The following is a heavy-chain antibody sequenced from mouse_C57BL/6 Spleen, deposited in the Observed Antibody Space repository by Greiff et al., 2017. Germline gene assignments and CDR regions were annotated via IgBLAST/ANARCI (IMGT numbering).Heavy chain of an antibody. CDR1: GYTFTSYW. Sequence: QVQLQQPGAELVMPGASVKLSCKASGYTFTSYWMHWVKQRPGQGLEWIGEIDPSDSYTNSNQKFTGKATLTVDKSSSPAYMQLSSLTSEDSAVEDCARWGLRPYAMDYWGQGTSVTVSS. CDR2: IDPSDSYT. CDR3: ARWGLRPYAMDY. D-gene: IGHD2-4*01. J-gene: IGHJ4*01. V-gene: IGHV1-69*01.